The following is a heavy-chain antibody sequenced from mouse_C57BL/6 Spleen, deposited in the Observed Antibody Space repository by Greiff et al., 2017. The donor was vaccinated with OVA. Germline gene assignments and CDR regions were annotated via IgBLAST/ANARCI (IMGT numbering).Heavy chain of an antibody. CDR1: GYAFSSSW. V-gene: IGHV1-82*01. Sequence: VKGVESGPELVKPGASVKISCKASGYAFSSSWMNWVKQRPGKGLEWIGRIYPGDGDTNYNGKFKGKATVTADESSSTAYMQLSSLTSEDSAVDVCSSLYYGYDGVDYWGQGTTLTVSS. CDR3: SSLYYGYDGVDY. J-gene: IGHJ2*01. D-gene: IGHD2-2*01. CDR2: IYPGDGDT.